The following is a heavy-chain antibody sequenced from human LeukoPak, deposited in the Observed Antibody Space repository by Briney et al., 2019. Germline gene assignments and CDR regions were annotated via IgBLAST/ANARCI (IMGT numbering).Heavy chain of an antibody. V-gene: IGHV1-18*04. CDR1: GYTFTGYY. CDR3: ARTVDNGGNYYFDY. D-gene: IGHD4-23*01. J-gene: IGHJ4*02. Sequence: ASVKVSCKASGYTFTGYYMHWARQAPGQGLEWMGWISVYNGNTNYAQKLQGRVTMTTDTSTSTAYMELRSLRSDDTAVYYCARTVDNGGNYYFDYWGQGTLVTVSS. CDR2: ISVYNGNT.